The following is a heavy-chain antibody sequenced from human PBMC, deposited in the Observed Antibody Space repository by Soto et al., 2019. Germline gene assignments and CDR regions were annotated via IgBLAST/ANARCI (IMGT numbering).Heavy chain of an antibody. CDR1: GGSISSGGYY. CDR2: IYYSGST. J-gene: IGHJ4*02. D-gene: IGHD6-6*01. CDR3: AREGIAARDFAY. V-gene: IGHV4-31*03. Sequence: SETLSLICTVSGGSISSGGYYWSWIRQHPGKGLEWIGYIYYSGSTYYNPSLKSRVTISVDTSKNQFSLKLSSVTAADTAVYYCAREGIAARDFAYWGQGTLVTVSS.